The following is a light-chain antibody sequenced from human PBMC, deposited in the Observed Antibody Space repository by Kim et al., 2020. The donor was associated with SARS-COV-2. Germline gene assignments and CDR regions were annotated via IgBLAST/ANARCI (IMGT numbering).Light chain of an antibody. J-gene: IGKJ2*01. CDR2: AAC. CDR3: IQDKNPPHP. V-gene: IGKV1-17*03. CDR1: EDNSNY. Sequence: SGFGGERGTITWRESEDNSNYLGGCQQKTGKGSKRLMYAACTVKSGVPTMFSGRGSGTEFTLKHRSPAPEDFATYYCIQDKNPPHPFGQGTTVEF.